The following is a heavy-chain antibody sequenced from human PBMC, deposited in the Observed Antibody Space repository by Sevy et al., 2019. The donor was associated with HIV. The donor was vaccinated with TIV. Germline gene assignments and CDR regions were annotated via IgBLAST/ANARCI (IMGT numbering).Heavy chain of an antibody. CDR1: GFTFSSHW. D-gene: IGHD3-3*01. Sequence: GGSLRLSCAASGFTFSSHWMFWVRQVPGKGLMWVSHINSHGSITNYADSVKGRFAISRDNAKNTVYLRMDSLRAEDTAVYYCARGQLLQFLEWPSYSLDDWGQWTTVTVSS. J-gene: IGHJ6*02. CDR2: INSHGSIT. V-gene: IGHV3-74*01. CDR3: ARGQLLQFLEWPSYSLDD.